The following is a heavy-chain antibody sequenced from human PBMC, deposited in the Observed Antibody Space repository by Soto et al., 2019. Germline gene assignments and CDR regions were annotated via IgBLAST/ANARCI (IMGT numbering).Heavy chain of an antibody. V-gene: IGHV3-30-3*01. J-gene: IGHJ1*01. D-gene: IGHD5-12*01. CDR3: ARDWARMASHYFQD. Sequence: QVQLVESGGGVVQPGKSLRLSCVASGLTFSTYPMHWVRQAPGKGLEWVSFISHDGTRKSYTQSVKGRFTISRDNSKNTLDLQMNSLKPEDTAVYYCARDWARMASHYFQDWGQGTLVTVSS. CDR2: ISHDGTRK. CDR1: GLTFSTYP.